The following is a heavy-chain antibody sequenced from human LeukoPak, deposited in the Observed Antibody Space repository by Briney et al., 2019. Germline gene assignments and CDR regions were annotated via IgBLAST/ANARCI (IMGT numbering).Heavy chain of an antibody. Sequence: ASVKVSCKASGYTFTSYDINWVRQATGQGLEWMGWMNPNSGNTGYAQKFQGRVTITRNTSISTAYMELSSLRSEDTAVYYCARGTRWELLPAFDIWGQGTMVTVSS. J-gene: IGHJ3*02. CDR1: GYTFTSYD. D-gene: IGHD1-26*01. V-gene: IGHV1-8*03. CDR3: ARGTRWELLPAFDI. CDR2: MNPNSGNT.